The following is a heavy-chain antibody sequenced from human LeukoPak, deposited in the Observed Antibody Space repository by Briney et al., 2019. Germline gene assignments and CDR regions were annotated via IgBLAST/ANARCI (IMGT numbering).Heavy chain of an antibody. CDR2: MNPNSGNT. Sequence: ASVKVSCKASGYTFTGYYMHWVRQATGQGLEWMGWMNPNSGNTGYAQKFQGRVTITRNTSISTAYMELSSLRSEDTAVYYCARGSWANDYWGQGTLVTVSS. CDR1: GYTFTGYY. J-gene: IGHJ4*02. CDR3: ARGSWANDY. V-gene: IGHV1-8*03. D-gene: IGHD3-16*01.